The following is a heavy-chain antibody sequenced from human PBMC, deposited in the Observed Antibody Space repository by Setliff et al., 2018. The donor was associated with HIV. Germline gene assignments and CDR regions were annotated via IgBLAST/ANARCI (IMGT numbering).Heavy chain of an antibody. Sequence: ASVKVSCKASGYTFSNYVMQWVRQAPGQRLEWMGWINPSGGSTSYAQKFQGRVTMTRDTSTSTVYMELSSLRAEDTAVYYCVRHKDRWGAIDYWGQGTLVTVSS. V-gene: IGHV1-46*01. J-gene: IGHJ4*02. D-gene: IGHD7-27*01. CDR2: INPSGGST. CDR3: VRHKDRWGAIDY. CDR1: GYTFSNYV.